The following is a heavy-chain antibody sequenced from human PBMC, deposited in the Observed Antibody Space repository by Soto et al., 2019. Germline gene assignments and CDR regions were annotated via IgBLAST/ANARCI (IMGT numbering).Heavy chain of an antibody. Sequence: SLRLAGAASGFTVDDYDMHWVRQAPGKGLEWVSGISWNSDNIGYADSVKGRFTISRDNVKNSLYLQMNSLRAEDTALYYCAKDLYSNYGDAFDIWGQGTMVT. D-gene: IGHD4-4*01. CDR1: GFTVDDYD. J-gene: IGHJ3*02. V-gene: IGHV3-9*01. CDR2: ISWNSDNI. CDR3: AKDLYSNYGDAFDI.